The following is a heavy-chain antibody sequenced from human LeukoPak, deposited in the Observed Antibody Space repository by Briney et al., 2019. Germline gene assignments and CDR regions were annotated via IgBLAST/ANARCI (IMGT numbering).Heavy chain of an antibody. CDR3: ARFPYSSSWYEVKYFQH. Sequence: SETLSLTCAAYGGSFSGYYWSWIRQPPGKGLEWIGEINHSGSTNYNPSLKSRVTISVDTSKNQFSLKLSSVTAADTAVYYCARFPYSSSWYEVKYFQHWGQGTLVTVSS. V-gene: IGHV4-34*01. J-gene: IGHJ1*01. CDR2: INHSGST. CDR1: GGSFSGYY. D-gene: IGHD6-13*01.